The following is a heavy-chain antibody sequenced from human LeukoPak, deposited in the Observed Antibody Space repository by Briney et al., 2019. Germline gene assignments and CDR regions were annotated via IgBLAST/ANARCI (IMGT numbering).Heavy chain of an antibody. V-gene: IGHV3-48*03. D-gene: IGHD6-6*01. CDR3: ARAGGYSSSEFDY. Sequence: PGGSLRLSCAASGFTFSSYEMNWGRQAPGKGLEWVSYISSSGSTIYYADSVQGRFTISRDNAKNSLYLQMNSLRAEDTAVYYCARAGGYSSSEFDYWGQGTLVTVSS. CDR1: GFTFSSYE. J-gene: IGHJ4*02. CDR2: ISSSGSTI.